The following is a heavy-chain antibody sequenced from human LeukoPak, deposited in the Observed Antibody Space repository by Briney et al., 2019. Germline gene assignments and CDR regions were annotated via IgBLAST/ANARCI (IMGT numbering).Heavy chain of an antibody. V-gene: IGHV3-21*01. Sequence: GGSLRLSSAASGFTSSSDSMNSVREGPGEGRGRVSSISSSSSYIYYADSGKGRFTISRDNVKNSLYLQMNSLRAEGTAVYYCARDGLMIGYCSSGSCRTRDYWGQGTLGTVSS. CDR2: ISSSSSYI. D-gene: IGHD2-15*01. J-gene: IGHJ4*02. CDR1: GFTSSSDS. CDR3: ARDGLMIGYCSSGSCRTRDY.